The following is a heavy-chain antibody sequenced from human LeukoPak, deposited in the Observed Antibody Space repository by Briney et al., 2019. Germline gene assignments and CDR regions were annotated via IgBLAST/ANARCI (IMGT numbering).Heavy chain of an antibody. CDR2: IYSGGST. V-gene: IGHV3-66*01. CDR3: ARDMYYYDSSGYYFEAFDI. J-gene: IGHJ3*02. CDR1: GFTFSSYA. D-gene: IGHD3-22*01. Sequence: GGSLRLSCAASGFTFSSYAMSWVRQAPGKGLEWVSVIYSGGSTYYADSVKGRFTISRDNSKNTLYLQMNSLRAEDTAVYYCARDMYYYDSSGYYFEAFDIWGQGTMVTVSS.